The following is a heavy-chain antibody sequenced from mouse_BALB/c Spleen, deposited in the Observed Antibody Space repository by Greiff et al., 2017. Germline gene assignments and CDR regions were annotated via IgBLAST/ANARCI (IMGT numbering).Heavy chain of an antibody. CDR2: IWGDGST. CDR1: GFSLTGYG. Sequence: QVQLKESGPGLVAPSQSLSITCTVSGFSLTGYGVNWVRQPPGKGLEWLGMIWGDGSTDYNSALKSRLSISKDNSKSQVFLKMNSLQTDDTARYYCARGGKLYGYGNYPPMDYWGQGTSVTVSS. D-gene: IGHD2-1*01. CDR3: ARGGKLYGYGNYPPMDY. V-gene: IGHV2-6-7*01. J-gene: IGHJ4*01.